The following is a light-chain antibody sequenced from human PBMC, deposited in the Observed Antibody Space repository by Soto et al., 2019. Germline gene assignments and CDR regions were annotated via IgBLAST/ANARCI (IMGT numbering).Light chain of an antibody. CDR3: SSYTGSSTYVV. CDR2: DVS. CDR1: SSDVGGYNY. J-gene: IGLJ2*01. V-gene: IGLV2-14*01. Sequence: QSALTQPASGSGSPGQWITIYCTGTSSDVGGYNYVSWYQQHPGKAPKLMIYDVSNRPSGVSNRFSGSKSGNTASLTISGLQAEDEADYYCSSYTGSSTYVVFGGGTKLT.